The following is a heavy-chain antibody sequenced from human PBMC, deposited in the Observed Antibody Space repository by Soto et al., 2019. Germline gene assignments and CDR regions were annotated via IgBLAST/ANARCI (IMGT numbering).Heavy chain of an antibody. D-gene: IGHD4-17*01. CDR1: AGSISSGGYY. V-gene: IGHV4-31*03. CDR2: IYYSGST. J-gene: IGHJ4*02. CDR3: ARTPQSTVTTFHY. Sequence: TLSLTCTVSAGSISSGGYYWSWIRQHPGKGLEWIGYIYYSGSTYYNPSLKSRVTISVDTSKNQFSLKLSSVTAADTAVYYCARTPQSTVTTFHYWGQGTLGTVSS.